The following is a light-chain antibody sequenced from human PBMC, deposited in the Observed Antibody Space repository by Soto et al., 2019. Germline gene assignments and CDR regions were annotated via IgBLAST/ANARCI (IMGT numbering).Light chain of an antibody. CDR1: SSDVGGYNY. J-gene: IGLJ2*01. V-gene: IGLV2-14*01. CDR3: SSYTSSSTPVV. CDR2: DVS. Sequence: QSALTQPASVSGSPGQSITISCTGTSSDVGGYNYVSWYQQHPGKAPKLMVYDVSNRPSGVSNRFSGSKSGNTASLTISGLQAEAEAEYYCSSYTSSSTPVVFGGGTKLTVL.